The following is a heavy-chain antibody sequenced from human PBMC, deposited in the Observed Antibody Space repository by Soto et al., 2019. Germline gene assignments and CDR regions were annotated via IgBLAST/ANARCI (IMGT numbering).Heavy chain of an antibody. CDR3: ATMVRGVTNYFDY. Sequence: PSETLSLTCTVSGGSISSSSYYWRWIRPHPGKGLEWIGYIYYSGSTYYNPSLKSRVTISVDTSKNQFSLKLSSVTAADTAVYYCATMVRGVTNYFDYWGQGTLVTVSS. J-gene: IGHJ4*02. CDR2: IYYSGST. CDR1: GGSISSSSYY. V-gene: IGHV4-31*03. D-gene: IGHD3-10*01.